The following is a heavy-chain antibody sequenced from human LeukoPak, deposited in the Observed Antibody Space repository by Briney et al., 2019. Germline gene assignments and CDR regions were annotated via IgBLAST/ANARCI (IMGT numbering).Heavy chain of an antibody. CDR3: ARPNILTGYYP. D-gene: IGHD3-9*01. Sequence: KPSETLSLTCAVYGGSFSGYYWSWIRQPPGKGLEWIGEINHSGSTNYSPSLKSRVTISVDTSKNQFSLKLSSVTAADTAVYYCARPNILTGYYPWGQGTLVTVSS. J-gene: IGHJ4*02. V-gene: IGHV4-34*01. CDR1: GGSFSGYY. CDR2: INHSGST.